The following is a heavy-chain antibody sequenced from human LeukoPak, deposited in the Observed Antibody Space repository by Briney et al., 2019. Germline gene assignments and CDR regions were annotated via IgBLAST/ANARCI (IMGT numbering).Heavy chain of an antibody. CDR3: ARAQRGTYYYYGMDV. Sequence: SETLSLTCTVSGGSISSYYWSWIRQPPGQGLEWIGYIYYSGSTNYNPSLKSRVTISVDTSKNQFSLKLSSVTAADTAVYYCARAQRGTYYYYGMDVWGQGTTVTVSS. CDR1: GGSISSYY. D-gene: IGHD3-16*01. CDR2: IYYSGST. J-gene: IGHJ6*02. V-gene: IGHV4-59*01.